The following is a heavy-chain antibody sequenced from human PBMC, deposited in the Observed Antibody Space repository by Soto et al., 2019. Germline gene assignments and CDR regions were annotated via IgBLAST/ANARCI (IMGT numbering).Heavy chain of an antibody. Sequence: SVKVSCKASGGTFSSYAISWVRQAPGQGLEWMGGIIPIFGTANYAQKFQGRVTITADESTSTAYMELSSLRSEDTAVYYCASLYGSGSYYNRNSLDYWGQGTLVTVSS. CDR3: ASLYGSGSYYNRNSLDY. D-gene: IGHD3-10*01. CDR2: IIPIFGTA. V-gene: IGHV1-69*13. J-gene: IGHJ4*02. CDR1: GGTFSSYA.